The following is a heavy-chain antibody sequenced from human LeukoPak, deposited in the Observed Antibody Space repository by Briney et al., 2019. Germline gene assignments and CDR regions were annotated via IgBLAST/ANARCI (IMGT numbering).Heavy chain of an antibody. Sequence: PSETLSLTCTVSGGSISSYYWSWIRQPAGKGLEWIGRIYTSGSTNYNPSLKSRVTISVDKSKNQFSLKLSPVTAADTAVYYCARDRMALLDYWGQGTLVTVSS. J-gene: IGHJ4*02. V-gene: IGHV4-4*07. D-gene: IGHD5-24*01. CDR1: GGSISSYY. CDR2: IYTSGST. CDR3: ARDRMALLDY.